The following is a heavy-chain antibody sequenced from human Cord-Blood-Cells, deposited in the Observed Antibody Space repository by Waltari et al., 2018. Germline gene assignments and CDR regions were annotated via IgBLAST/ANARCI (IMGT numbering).Heavy chain of an antibody. CDR1: GGSISSSSYY. CDR3: ARPLNYYDSSGYYYY. J-gene: IGHJ4*02. Sequence: QLQLQESGPGLVKPSETLSLTCTVSGGSISSSSYYWGWIRQPPGKGLEWIGSIYYRGSTYYNPSRKSRVTISVDTSKNQFSLKLSSVTAADTAVYYCARPLNYYDSSGYYYYWGQGTLVTVSS. CDR2: IYYRGST. V-gene: IGHV4-39*01. D-gene: IGHD3-22*01.